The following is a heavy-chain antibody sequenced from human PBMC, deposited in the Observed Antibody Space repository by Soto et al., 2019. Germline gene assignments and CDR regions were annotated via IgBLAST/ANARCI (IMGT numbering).Heavy chain of an antibody. CDR2: INHSGST. Sequence: LSLTCAVYGGSFSGYYWSWIRQPPGKGLEWIGEINHSGSTNYNPSLKSRVTISVDTSKNQFSLKLSSVTAADTAVYYCASEFMTTVTRDYWGQGTLVTVSS. CDR1: GGSFSGYY. CDR3: ASEFMTTVTRDY. D-gene: IGHD4-17*01. J-gene: IGHJ4*02. V-gene: IGHV4-34*01.